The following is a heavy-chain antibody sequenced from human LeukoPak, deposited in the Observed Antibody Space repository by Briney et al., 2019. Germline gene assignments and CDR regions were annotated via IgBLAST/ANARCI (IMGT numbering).Heavy chain of an antibody. J-gene: IGHJ4*02. CDR3: ARDRSYGSFDF. CDR1: GFTFSSYG. Sequence: GGSLRLSCAASGFTFSSYGMHWVRQAPGKGLEWVAVISYDGSNKYYADSVKGRFTISRDNAKNALYLQMNSLTAEDTALYHCARDRSYGSFDFWGQGTLVTVSS. V-gene: IGHV3-30*03. D-gene: IGHD5-18*01. CDR2: ISYDGSNK.